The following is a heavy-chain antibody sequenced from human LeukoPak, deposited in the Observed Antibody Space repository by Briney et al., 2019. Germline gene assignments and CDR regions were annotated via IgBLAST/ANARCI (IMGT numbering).Heavy chain of an antibody. D-gene: IGHD1-7*01. V-gene: IGHV1-46*01. J-gene: IGHJ3*02. CDR2: INPNGDST. Sequence: ASVTVSCKASGYTFTSYYIHWVRPAPGQGLEWMGVINPNGDSTSYAQKFQGRVTMTRDTSTSTVYMELSSLRSEDTAVYYCAGGPDNWNCGLAFDIWGQGTMVTVSS. CDR1: GYTFTSYY. CDR3: AGGPDNWNCGLAFDI.